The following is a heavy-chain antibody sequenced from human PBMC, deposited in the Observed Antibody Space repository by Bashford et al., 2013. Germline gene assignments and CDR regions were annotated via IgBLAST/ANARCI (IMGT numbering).Heavy chain of an antibody. CDR2: IIPIPGIV. D-gene: IGHD6-25*01. Sequence: WVRQAPGQGLEWMGGIIPIPGIVNFAQKFQGRVTITADKSTSTAYMELSSLRSEDTAVYYCARPNTAADYYHGMDVWGQGTTVTVSS. CDR3: ARPNTAADYYHGMDV. J-gene: IGHJ6*02. V-gene: IGHV1-69*10.